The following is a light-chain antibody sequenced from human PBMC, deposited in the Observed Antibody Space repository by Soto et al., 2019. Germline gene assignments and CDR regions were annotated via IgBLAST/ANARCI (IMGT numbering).Light chain of an antibody. CDR2: DAS. CDR3: QQRGTWPPLT. J-gene: IGKJ4*01. CDR1: QSVSNF. V-gene: IGKV3-11*01. Sequence: EIVLTQSPATLSLSPGERATLSCRASQSVSNFLAWYQQKPGQAPRLLIYDASTGATGIPARFSGSGSGTDFALTISSLEPEDFAVYYCQQRGTWPPLTFGGGTKVEIK.